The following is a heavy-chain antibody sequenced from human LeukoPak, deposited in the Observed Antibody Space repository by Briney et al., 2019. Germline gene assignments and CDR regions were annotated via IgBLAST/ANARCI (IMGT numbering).Heavy chain of an antibody. D-gene: IGHD2-15*01. J-gene: IGHJ5*02. Sequence: GGSLRLSCAASGFSFSSNWMHRVRQAPGKGLEWVAVIWFDGSNRNHADSVKGRFTISRDNSKNTLYLQMNSLRVEDTAVYFCVRDYCSGGSCYENNWFDPWGQGTLVTVSS. V-gene: IGHV3-33*08. CDR3: VRDYCSGGSCYENNWFDP. CDR1: GFSFSSNW. CDR2: IWFDGSNR.